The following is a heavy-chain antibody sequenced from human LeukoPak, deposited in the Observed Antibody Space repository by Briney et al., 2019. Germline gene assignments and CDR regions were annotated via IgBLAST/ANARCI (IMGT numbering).Heavy chain of an antibody. CDR2: ISAYNGNT. CDR3: ARVIVGATHFDY. Sequence: ASVNVSCKASGYTFTSYGISWVRQAPGQGLEWMGWISAYNGNTNYAQKLQGRVTMTTDTSTSTAYMELRSLRSDDTAVYYCARVIVGATHFDYWGQGTLVTVSS. J-gene: IGHJ4*02. CDR1: GYTFTSYG. D-gene: IGHD1-26*01. V-gene: IGHV1-18*01.